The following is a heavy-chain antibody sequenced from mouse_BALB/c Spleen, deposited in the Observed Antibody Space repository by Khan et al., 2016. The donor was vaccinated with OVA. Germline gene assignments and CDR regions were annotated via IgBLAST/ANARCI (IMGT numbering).Heavy chain of an antibody. CDR1: GVNIRDTY. V-gene: IGHV14-3*02. J-gene: IGHJ1*01. D-gene: IGHD6-1*01. Sequence: VQLKQSGAELVKPGASVKLSCTASGVNIRDTYFHWVKQRPEQGLEWIGRIAPANGNTQYDPKFQGKATITSDTSSNTSYQQLNSLTSEDPACYYCARPSDDPRDFEVGGAGTTVTVSS. CDR2: IAPANGNT. CDR3: ARPSDDPRDFEV.